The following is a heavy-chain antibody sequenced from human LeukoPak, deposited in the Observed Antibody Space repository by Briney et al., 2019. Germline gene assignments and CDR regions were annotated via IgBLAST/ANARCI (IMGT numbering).Heavy chain of an antibody. CDR1: GYRFTNYW. CDR2: IYPSDSDT. V-gene: IGHV5-51*01. Sequence: GESLKISCQGSGYRFTNYWIGWVRQLPGKGLEWMGIIYPSDSDTRYSPPFQGLVTISVDKSISTAYLQWNSLQASDTAMYYCASSSGPFDNWGQGTLVTVSS. CDR3: ASSSGPFDN. D-gene: IGHD6-19*01. J-gene: IGHJ4*02.